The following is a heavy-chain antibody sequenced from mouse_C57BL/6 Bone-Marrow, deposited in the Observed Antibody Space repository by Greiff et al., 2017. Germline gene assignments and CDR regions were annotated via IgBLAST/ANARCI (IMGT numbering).Heavy chain of an antibody. D-gene: IGHD1-1*01. Sequence: EVQLQESGTVLARPGASVKMSCKTSGYTFTSYWMHWVKQRPGQGLEWIGAIYPGNSDTSYNQKVKGKAQLTAVTSASTAYMELSSLTKEYSAVYYCTRWVTTVNYFDYWGQGTTLTVSS. CDR3: TRWVTTVNYFDY. CDR1: GYTFTSYW. CDR2: IYPGNSDT. J-gene: IGHJ2*01. V-gene: IGHV1-5*01.